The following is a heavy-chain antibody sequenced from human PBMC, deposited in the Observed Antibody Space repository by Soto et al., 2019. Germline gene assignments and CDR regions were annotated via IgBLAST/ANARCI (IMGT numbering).Heavy chain of an antibody. D-gene: IGHD3-10*01. CDR3: ARGLILWFGELSRRGGYYYYMDV. Sequence: QVQLQQWGAGLLKPSETLSLTCAVYGGSFSGYQWSWIRQTPGKGLEWIGGMNDSGVINYNPSLKSRVTILVDSPKKQISLRLSSVTAADTAVYYCARGLILWFGELSRRGGYYYYMDVWGKGTTVTVSS. CDR2: MNDSGVI. CDR1: GGSFSGYQ. J-gene: IGHJ6*03. V-gene: IGHV4-34*01.